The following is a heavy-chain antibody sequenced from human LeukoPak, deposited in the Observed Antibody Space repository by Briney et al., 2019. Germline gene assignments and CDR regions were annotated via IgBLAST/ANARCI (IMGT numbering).Heavy chain of an antibody. CDR3: ARDRSGWAVYYFDY. Sequence: GGSLRLSCAASGFTFSSYAMHWVRQAPGKGLEWVAVISYDGSNKYYADSVKGRFTISRDNSKNTLYLQMNSLRAEDTAVYYCARDRSGWAVYYFDYWGQGTLVTVSS. V-gene: IGHV3-30*04. CDR1: GFTFSSYA. CDR2: ISYDGSNK. D-gene: IGHD6-19*01. J-gene: IGHJ4*02.